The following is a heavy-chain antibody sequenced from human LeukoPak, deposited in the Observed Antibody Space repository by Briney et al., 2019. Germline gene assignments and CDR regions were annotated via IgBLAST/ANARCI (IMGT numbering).Heavy chain of an antibody. CDR1: GFPFSSYW. CDR2: INHNGNVN. CDR3: ARGGGLDV. Sequence: GGSLRLSCVASGFPFSSYWMTWVRQAPGKGLEWVASINHNGNVNYYVDSAKGRFTISRDNAKNSLYLQMSNLRAEDTAVYFCARGGGLDVWGQGATVTVSS. J-gene: IGHJ6*02. V-gene: IGHV3-7*03. D-gene: IGHD3-16*01.